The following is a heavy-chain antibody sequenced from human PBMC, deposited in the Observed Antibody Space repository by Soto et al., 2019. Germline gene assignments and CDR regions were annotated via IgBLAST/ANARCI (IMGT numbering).Heavy chain of an antibody. D-gene: IGHD3-10*01. Sequence: ASVKVSCKASGGTFSSYAISWVRQAPGQGLEWMGGIIPIFGTANYAQKFQGRVTITADESTSTAYMELSSLRSEDTAVYYCARDGDLWFGELLLGGAPHPNNYGMDVWGQGTTVTVSS. CDR1: GGTFSSYA. CDR2: IIPIFGTA. CDR3: ARDGDLWFGELLLGGAPHPNNYGMDV. J-gene: IGHJ6*02. V-gene: IGHV1-69*13.